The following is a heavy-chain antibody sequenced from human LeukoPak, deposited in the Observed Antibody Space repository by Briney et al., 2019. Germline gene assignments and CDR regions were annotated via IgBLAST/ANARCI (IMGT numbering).Heavy chain of an antibody. CDR2: IYSGGST. V-gene: IGHV3-53*01. CDR1: GFTVSSNY. J-gene: IGHJ4*02. Sequence: GGSLRLSCAASGFTVSSNYMSWVRQAPGKGLEWVSVIYSGGSTYYADSVKGRFTISRDNSKNSLYLQMNSLRAEDTALYYCAKDWAWDLKGDFDYWGQGTLVTVSS. CDR3: AKDWAWDLKGDFDY. D-gene: IGHD1-26*01.